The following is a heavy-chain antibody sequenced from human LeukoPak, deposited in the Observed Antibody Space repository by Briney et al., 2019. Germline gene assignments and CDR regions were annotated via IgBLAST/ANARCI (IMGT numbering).Heavy chain of an antibody. V-gene: IGHV3-30*04. J-gene: IGHJ6*02. CDR2: ISYDGSNK. D-gene: IGHD2-2*02. CDR1: GFTFSSYA. CDR3: ARDRWSDIVVVPAAIPRGEYGMDV. Sequence: GGSLRLSCAASGFTFSSYAMHWVRQAPGKGLEWVAVISYDGSNKYYADSVKGRFTISRDNSKNTLYQQMNSLRAEDTAVYYCARDRWSDIVVVPAAIPRGEYGMDVWGQGTTVTVSS.